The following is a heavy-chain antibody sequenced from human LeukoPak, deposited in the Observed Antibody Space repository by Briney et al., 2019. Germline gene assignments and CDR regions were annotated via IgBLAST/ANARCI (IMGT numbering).Heavy chain of an antibody. D-gene: IGHD6-6*01. CDR2: ISSSSTHI. V-gene: IGHV3-21*01. CDR3: ARSQHSSSSFDY. Sequence: GGSLRLSCAASGFTLSSYSMNWVRQAPGKGLEWVSYISSSSTHIYYADSVKGRFTISRDNARNSLYLQMNSLRAEDTAIYYCARSQHSSSSFDYWGQGTLVTVSS. J-gene: IGHJ4*02. CDR1: GFTLSSYS.